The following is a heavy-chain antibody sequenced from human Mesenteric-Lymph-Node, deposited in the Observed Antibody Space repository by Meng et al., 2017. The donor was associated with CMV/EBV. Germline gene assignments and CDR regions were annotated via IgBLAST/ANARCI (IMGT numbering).Heavy chain of an antibody. J-gene: IGHJ4*02. CDR2: IFSGGGT. Sequence: CTVPGGSISSDDYYWNWIRQSPGKGLQWIGYIFSGGGTNYNPSLESRLTISVDRSKNRLSLNLRSVSAADTAVYYCARGSFGEFSNWGQGTLVTVSS. CDR1: GGSISSDDYY. CDR3: ARGSFGEFSN. V-gene: IGHV4-30-4*08. D-gene: IGHD3-10*01.